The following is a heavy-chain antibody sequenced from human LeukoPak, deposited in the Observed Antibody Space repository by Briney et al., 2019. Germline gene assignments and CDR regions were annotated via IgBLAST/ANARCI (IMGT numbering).Heavy chain of an antibody. Sequence: PSETLSLTCTVSGGSISSSSYYWGWIRQPPGKGLEWIGRIYYSGSTYYNPSLKSRVTISVDTSKNQFSLKLSSVTAADTAVYYCASSWRSGYDHPDYWGQGTLVTVSS. CDR1: GGSISSSSYY. CDR3: ASSWRSGYDHPDY. D-gene: IGHD5-12*01. V-gene: IGHV4-39*01. CDR2: IYYSGST. J-gene: IGHJ4*02.